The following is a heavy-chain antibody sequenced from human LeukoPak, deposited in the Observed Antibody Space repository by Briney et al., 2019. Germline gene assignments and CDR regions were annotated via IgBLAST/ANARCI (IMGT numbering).Heavy chain of an antibody. D-gene: IGHD3-3*01. CDR2: ISAYNGNT. CDR3: ARYPAMDFLYYYYYMDV. V-gene: IGHV1-18*01. CDR1: GYTFTSYG. J-gene: IGHJ6*03. Sequence: GASVKVSCKASGYTFTSYGISWVRQAPGQGLEWMGWISAYNGNTNYAQKLQGRVTMTTDTSTSTAYMELRSLRSDDTAVYYCARYPAMDFLYYYYYMDVWGKGTTVTVSS.